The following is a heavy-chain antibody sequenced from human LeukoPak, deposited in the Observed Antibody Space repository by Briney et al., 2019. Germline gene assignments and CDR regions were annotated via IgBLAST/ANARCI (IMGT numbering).Heavy chain of an antibody. J-gene: IGHJ4*02. V-gene: IGHV4-31*03. CDR2: IYYSGST. CDR1: GGSINRGGYY. Sequence: SQTLSLTCTVSGGSINRGGYYWSWIRQHPGQGLEWIGYIYYSGSTYYNPSLKSRVTISVDTSKNQFSLKLSSVTAADTAVYYCARGPTYDILTGYSYYFDYWGQGTLVTVSS. CDR3: ARGPTYDILTGYSYYFDY. D-gene: IGHD3-9*01.